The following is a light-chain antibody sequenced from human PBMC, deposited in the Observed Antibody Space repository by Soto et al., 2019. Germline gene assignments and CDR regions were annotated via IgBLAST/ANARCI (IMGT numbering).Light chain of an antibody. J-gene: IGKJ3*01. Sequence: EIVLTQSPGTLSLSPGERATLSCRASQSVSSSYLAWYQQKPGQAPRLLIYGASGRATGIPDRFSGSGSGTDLTLTISRLEPEDFAVDYCQQYGSSPIFTFGPGTKVDIK. CDR2: GAS. CDR3: QQYGSSPIFT. CDR1: QSVSSSY. V-gene: IGKV3-20*01.